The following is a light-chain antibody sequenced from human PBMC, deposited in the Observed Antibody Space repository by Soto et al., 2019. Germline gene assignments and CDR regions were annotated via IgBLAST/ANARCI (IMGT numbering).Light chain of an antibody. CDR2: EVT. J-gene: IGLJ2*01. Sequence: QSALTQPPSASGSPGQSVTISCTGTSGDVGGYNSVSWYQQHPGKAPKLIIYEVTKRPSGVPDRFSGSKSGNTASLTVSGLQAEDEADYYCSSYGGSNNLVFGGGTQLTVL. CDR1: SGDVGGYNS. CDR3: SSYGGSNNLV. V-gene: IGLV2-8*01.